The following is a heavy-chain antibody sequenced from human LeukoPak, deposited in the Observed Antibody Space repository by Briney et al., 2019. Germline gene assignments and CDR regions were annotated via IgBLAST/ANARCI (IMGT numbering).Heavy chain of an antibody. CDR1: GFTFSSYS. J-gene: IGHJ6*03. Sequence: GGSLRLSCAASGFTFSSYSMNWVRQAPGKGLEWVSSISSSSSYIYYADSVKGRFTISRDNAKNSLYLQMNSLRAEDTAVYYCARTPILSSRSGWLRSSYYYYMDVWGKGATVTVSS. CDR2: ISSSSSYI. D-gene: IGHD6-19*01. V-gene: IGHV3-21*01. CDR3: ARTPILSSRSGWLRSSYYYYMDV.